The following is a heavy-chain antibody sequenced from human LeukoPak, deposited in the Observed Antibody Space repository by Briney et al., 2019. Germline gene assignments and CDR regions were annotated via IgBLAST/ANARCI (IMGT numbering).Heavy chain of an antibody. J-gene: IGHJ3*02. D-gene: IGHD6-19*01. CDR2: ISSSSSYI. V-gene: IGHV3-21*01. Sequence: GGSLRLSCAASGFTFSSYSMNWVRQAPGKGLEWVSSISSSSSYIYYADSVKGRFTISRDNAENSLYLQMNSLRAEDTAVYYCARAAQWLPQGRAFDIWGQGTMVTVSS. CDR1: GFTFSSYS. CDR3: ARAAQWLPQGRAFDI.